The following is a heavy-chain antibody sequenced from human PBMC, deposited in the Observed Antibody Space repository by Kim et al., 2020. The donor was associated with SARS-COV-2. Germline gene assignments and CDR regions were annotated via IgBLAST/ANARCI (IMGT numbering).Heavy chain of an antibody. D-gene: IGHD3-22*01. CDR3: ARATGILYPYDSRGSTTINDAFDI. Sequence: GGSLRLSCAASGFTFDDYGMSWVRQAPGKGLEWVSGINWNGGSTGYADSVKGRFTISRDNAKNSLYLQMNSLRAEDTALYHCARATGILYPYDSRGSTTINDAFDIWGQGTMVTVSS. V-gene: IGHV3-20*01. CDR2: INWNGGST. CDR1: GFTFDDYG. J-gene: IGHJ3*02.